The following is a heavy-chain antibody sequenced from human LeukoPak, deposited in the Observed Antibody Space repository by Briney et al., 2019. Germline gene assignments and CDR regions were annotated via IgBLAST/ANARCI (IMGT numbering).Heavy chain of an antibody. CDR1: GYSIRSEYH. CDR2: IYDSETT. J-gene: IGHJ4*02. D-gene: IGHD4-23*01. Sequence: PSETLSLTCVVSGYSIRSEYHWGWIRQPPGKGLEWIGSIYDSETTYYSPSLKSRVTMSVDTSKNQFSLRLSSVTAADTAVYYCARVNYGGNFGVDYWGQGTLVTVSS. V-gene: IGHV4-38-2*01. CDR3: ARVNYGGNFGVDY.